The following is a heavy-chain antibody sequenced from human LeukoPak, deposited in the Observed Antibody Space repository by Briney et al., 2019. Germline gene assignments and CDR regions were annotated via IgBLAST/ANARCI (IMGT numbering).Heavy chain of an antibody. V-gene: IGHV3-7*01. CDR1: GFTLKRFW. Sequence: GRSLRLSCAASGFTLKRFWITWVRQAPGKGLEWVANIHENVDAQNYVDPVKGRSTISRANPMTSLFLHMSILRAEDTAGYYCARLFVYGAGGEAFDYWGQGILVTVSS. CDR2: IHENVDAQ. J-gene: IGHJ4*02. D-gene: IGHD3-10*01. CDR3: ARLFVYGAGGEAFDY.